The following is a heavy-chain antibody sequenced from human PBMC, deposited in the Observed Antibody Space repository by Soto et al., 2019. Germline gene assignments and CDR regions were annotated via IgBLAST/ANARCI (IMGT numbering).Heavy chain of an antibody. CDR2: ISAYNGNT. CDR3: ARETSTGYCSGGSCYWFDP. Sequence: ASVKVSCKASGYTFTSYGISWVRQAPGQGLEWMGWISAYNGNTNYAQKLQGRVTMTRDNAKNSLYLQMNSLRAEDTAVYYCARETSTGYCSGGSCYWFDPWGQGTLVTVSS. J-gene: IGHJ5*02. CDR1: GYTFTSYG. V-gene: IGHV1-18*01. D-gene: IGHD2-15*01.